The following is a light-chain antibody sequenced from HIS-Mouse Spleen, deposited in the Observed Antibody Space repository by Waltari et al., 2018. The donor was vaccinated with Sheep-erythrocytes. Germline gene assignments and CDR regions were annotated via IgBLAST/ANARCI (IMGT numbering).Light chain of an antibody. Sequence: SYVLTQPPSVSVAPGQTARITCGGNNIGSKSEHWYQQKPGQAPVLVVYADSDRPSGIPERFSGSNSGNTATLTISRVEAGDEADYYCQVWDSSSDHPYVFGTGTKVTVL. V-gene: IGLV3-21*02. CDR3: QVWDSSSDHPYV. J-gene: IGLJ1*01. CDR1: NIGSKS. CDR2: ADS.